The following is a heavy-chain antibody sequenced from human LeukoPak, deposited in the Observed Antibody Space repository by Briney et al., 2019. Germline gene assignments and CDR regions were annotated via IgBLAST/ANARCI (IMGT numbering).Heavy chain of an antibody. CDR2: INHSGST. D-gene: IGHD3-16*02. CDR1: GGSFSGYY. V-gene: IGHV4-34*01. Sequence: SETLSLTCAVYGGSFSGYYWSWIRQPPGKGLEWIGEINHSGSTNYNPSLKSRVTISVDTSKNQFSLKLSSVTAADTAVYYCARLSTYYDYVWGSYRYPSFDYWGQGTLVTVSS. J-gene: IGHJ4*02. CDR3: ARLSTYYDYVWGSYRYPSFDY.